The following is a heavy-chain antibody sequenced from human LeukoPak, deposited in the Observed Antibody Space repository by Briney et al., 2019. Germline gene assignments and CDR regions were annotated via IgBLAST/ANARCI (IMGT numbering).Heavy chain of an antibody. CDR2: IYSGGNT. CDR1: GFSVSHNY. J-gene: IGHJ4*02. Sequence: PGGSLRLSCTASGFSVSHNYMSWVRQAPGKGLEWVALIYSGGNTHYADSVKGRFTISRDNSKNTLYLQMSSLRVEDTAVYYCTRDTPGIAASVSGGWGQGTLVTVSS. V-gene: IGHV3-53*01. D-gene: IGHD6-13*01. CDR3: TRDTPGIAASVSGG.